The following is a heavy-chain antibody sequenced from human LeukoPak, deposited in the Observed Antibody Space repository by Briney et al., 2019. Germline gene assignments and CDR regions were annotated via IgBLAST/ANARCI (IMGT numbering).Heavy chain of an antibody. V-gene: IGHV3-21*04. CDR1: GFTFSSYS. D-gene: IGHD5-12*01. CDR2: ISSSSSYI. Sequence: GGSLRLSCAASGFTFSSYSMNWVRQAPGKGLEWVSSISSSSSYIYYADSVKGRFTISRDNAKNSLYLQMNSLRAEDTAVYYCARLSNSGYDPDYWGQGTLVTVSS. CDR3: ARLSNSGYDPDY. J-gene: IGHJ4*02.